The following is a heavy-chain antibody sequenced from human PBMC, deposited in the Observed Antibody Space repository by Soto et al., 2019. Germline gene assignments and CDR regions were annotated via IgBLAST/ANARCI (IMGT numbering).Heavy chain of an antibody. V-gene: IGHV3-21*01. CDR2: ISPSTSHI. Sequence: EVHLVESGGGLVKPGGSLRLSCAVSGFTFSSCTMNWVRQAPGKGLEWVSSISPSTSHIYYADSVKGRFTISRDNAKISMFLQMNGLRAEDTAVYYCSGCSGGACHQNYGMDVWGQGTTVTVSS. CDR3: SGCSGGACHQNYGMDV. D-gene: IGHD2-15*01. J-gene: IGHJ6*02. CDR1: GFTFSSCT.